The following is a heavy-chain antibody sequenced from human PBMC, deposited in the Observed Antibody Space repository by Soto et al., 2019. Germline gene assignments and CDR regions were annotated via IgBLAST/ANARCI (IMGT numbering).Heavy chain of an antibody. CDR3: ARHETPHGDYDY. CDR1: GGSNSSSSYF. J-gene: IGHJ4*02. CDR2: IYYSGST. D-gene: IGHD4-17*01. V-gene: IGHV4-39*07. Sequence: SETLSLPCTGSGGSNSSSSYFWGWIRQPPGKGLEWIGSIYYSGSTYYNPSLKSRVTISVDTSKNQFSLKLTSVTAADTAVYYCARHETPHGDYDYWGQGTLVTVSS.